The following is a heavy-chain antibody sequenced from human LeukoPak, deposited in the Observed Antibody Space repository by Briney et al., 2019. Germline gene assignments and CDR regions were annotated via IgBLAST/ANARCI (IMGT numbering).Heavy chain of an antibody. CDR2: ISHSGST. Sequence: SGTLSLTCAISGDSISSSNWWSWVRQPPGKGLEWIGEISHSGSTNYNPSLKSRVTISVDKSKNQFSLKLSSVTAADTAVYYCAGSFDSSGYYWRRLDYWGQGTLVTVSS. J-gene: IGHJ4*02. CDR1: GDSISSSNW. CDR3: AGSFDSSGYYWRRLDY. D-gene: IGHD3-22*01. V-gene: IGHV4-4*02.